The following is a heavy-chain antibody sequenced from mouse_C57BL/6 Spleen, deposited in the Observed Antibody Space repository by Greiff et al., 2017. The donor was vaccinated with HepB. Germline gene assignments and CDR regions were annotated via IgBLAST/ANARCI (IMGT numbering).Heavy chain of an antibody. Sequence: EVKLQESGPELVKPGASVKISCKASGYSFTGYYMNWVKQSPEKSLEWIGEINPSTGGTTYNQKFKAKATLTVDKSSSTAYMQLKSLTSEDSAVYYCATRNYYGSPYFDYWGQGTTLTVSS. CDR2: INPSTGGT. V-gene: IGHV1-42*01. J-gene: IGHJ2*01. D-gene: IGHD1-1*01. CDR3: ATRNYYGSPYFDY. CDR1: GYSFTGYY.